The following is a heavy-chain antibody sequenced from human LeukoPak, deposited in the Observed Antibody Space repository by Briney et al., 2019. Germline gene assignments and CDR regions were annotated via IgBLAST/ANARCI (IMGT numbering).Heavy chain of an antibody. CDR3: AREPQFSYGYDY. CDR1: GGSVSSGSYY. D-gene: IGHD5-18*01. J-gene: IGHJ4*02. Sequence: SETLSLTCTVSGGSVSSGSYYWSWIRQPPGKGLEWTGYIYYSGSTNYNPSLKSRVTISVDTSKNQFSLKLSSVTAADTAVYYCAREPQFSYGYDYWGQGTLVTVSS. V-gene: IGHV4-61*01. CDR2: IYYSGST.